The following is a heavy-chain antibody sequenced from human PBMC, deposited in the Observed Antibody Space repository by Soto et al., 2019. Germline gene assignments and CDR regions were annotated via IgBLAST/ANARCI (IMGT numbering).Heavy chain of an antibody. D-gene: IGHD3-3*01. V-gene: IGHV3-33*01. CDR3: ARNAWDESLWSGYYHSRSGMEV. Sequence: QVQVVESGGGVGQPGRSLRLSCAASGFTFSSFGMHWVRQAPGKGLEWVSLIWYDGSKKSYGDSVKGRFTISRDNSRNTVYVQINSLRADDTAVSYCARNAWDESLWSGYYHSRSGMEVWGQGTTVTVSS. CDR1: GFTFSSFG. CDR2: IWYDGSKK. J-gene: IGHJ6*02.